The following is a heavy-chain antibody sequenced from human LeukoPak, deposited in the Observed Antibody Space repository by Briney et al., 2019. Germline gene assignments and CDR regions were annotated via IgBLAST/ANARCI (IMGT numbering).Heavy chain of an antibody. Sequence: GESLKISCKGSGYSFTSYWIGWVRQMPGKGLEWMGIIYPGDSDTRYSPSFQGQVTISADKSISTAYLQWSSLKASDTAMYYCARMGGYCSGGSCYIFYYMDVWGKGITVTVSS. CDR3: ARMGGYCSGGSCYIFYYMDV. CDR1: GYSFTSYW. V-gene: IGHV5-51*01. D-gene: IGHD2-15*01. CDR2: IYPGDSDT. J-gene: IGHJ6*03.